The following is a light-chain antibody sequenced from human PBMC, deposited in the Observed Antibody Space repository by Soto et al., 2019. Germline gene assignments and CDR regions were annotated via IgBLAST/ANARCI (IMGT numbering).Light chain of an antibody. CDR3: QQCGRSPL. Sequence: EIGLTQSPGTLSLAPGERATLSCRASQSVSSSYLAWYQQKPGQAPRLLIYDTSSRATGIPDRFSGSGSGTDFTLAISRLEPEDFAVYYCQQCGRSPLFGQGTKVELK. CDR1: QSVSSSY. J-gene: IGKJ1*01. V-gene: IGKV3-20*01. CDR2: DTS.